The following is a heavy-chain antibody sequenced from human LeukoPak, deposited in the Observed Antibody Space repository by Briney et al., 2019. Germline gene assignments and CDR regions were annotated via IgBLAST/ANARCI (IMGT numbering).Heavy chain of an antibody. CDR1: GFTFSSYG. Sequence: GGSLRLSCAASGFTFSSYGMHWVRQAPGKGLEWVVVISYDGSNKYYADSVKGRFTISRDNSKNTLYLQMNSLRAEDTAVYYCAKSLVAGWGALYYYYGMDVWGQGTTVTVSS. J-gene: IGHJ6*02. CDR3: AKSLVAGWGALYYYYGMDV. D-gene: IGHD6-19*01. CDR2: ISYDGSNK. V-gene: IGHV3-30*18.